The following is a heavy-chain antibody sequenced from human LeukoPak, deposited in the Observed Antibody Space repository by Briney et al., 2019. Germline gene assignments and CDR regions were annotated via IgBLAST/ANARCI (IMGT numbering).Heavy chain of an antibody. V-gene: IGHV1-18*01. J-gene: IGHJ3*02. CDR2: INIYNNNT. CDR1: GYTFTSYS. CDR3: ARTWKAFDI. D-gene: IGHD1-1*01. Sequence: ASVKVSCKASGYTFTSYSVSWVRRAPGQGLEWMGWINIYNNNTNYAQKLQGRVTMTTDTSTSTAYKELRSLRSDDTAVYYCARTWKAFDIWGQGTVVTVSS.